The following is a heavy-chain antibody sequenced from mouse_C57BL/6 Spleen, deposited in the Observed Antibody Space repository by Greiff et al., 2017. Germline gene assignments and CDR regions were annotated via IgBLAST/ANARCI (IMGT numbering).Heavy chain of an antibody. CDR3: ANDGDYGSLFAY. Sequence: QVQLQQSGAELARPGASVKMSCKASGYTFTSYTMHWVKQRPGQGLEWIGYINPSSGYTKYNQKFKDKATLTADKSSSTAYMQLSSLTSEDSAVYYCANDGDYGSLFAYWGQGTLVTVSA. V-gene: IGHV1-4*01. CDR2: INPSSGYT. J-gene: IGHJ3*01. D-gene: IGHD2-3*01. CDR1: GYTFTSYT.